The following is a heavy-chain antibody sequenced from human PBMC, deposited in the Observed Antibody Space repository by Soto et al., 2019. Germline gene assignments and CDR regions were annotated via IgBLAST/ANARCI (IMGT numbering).Heavy chain of an antibody. CDR3: AAPYYDFWSGSPYYYYGMDV. Sequence: ASVKVSCKASGYTFTGYYMHWVRQAPGQGLEWMGWINPNSGGTNYAQKFQGRVTMTRDTSISTAYMELSRLRSDDTAVYYCAAPYYDFWSGSPYYYYGMDVWGQGTTVTVSS. V-gene: IGHV1-2*02. D-gene: IGHD3-3*01. CDR1: GYTFTGYY. J-gene: IGHJ6*02. CDR2: INPNSGGT.